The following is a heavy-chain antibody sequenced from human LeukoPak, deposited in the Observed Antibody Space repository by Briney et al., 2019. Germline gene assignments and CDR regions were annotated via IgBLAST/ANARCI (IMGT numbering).Heavy chain of an antibody. CDR1: RYTFSNYD. D-gene: IGHD3-10*01. V-gene: IGHV1-8*01. CDR2: MSPNSGNT. Sequence: ASVKVSCKASRYTFSNYDINWVRQATGQGLEWMGWMSPNSGNTGYAQKFQGRVTLTTDTSTTTAYMELRSLRFDDTAVYYCARTGPDYYGSGSYPLHYYGMDFWGQGTTVTVAS. J-gene: IGHJ6*02. CDR3: ARTGPDYYGSGSYPLHYYGMDF.